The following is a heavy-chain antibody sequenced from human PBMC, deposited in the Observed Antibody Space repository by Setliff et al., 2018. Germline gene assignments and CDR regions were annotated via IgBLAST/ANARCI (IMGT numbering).Heavy chain of an antibody. CDR1: GYIFSNYW. D-gene: IGHD2-2*01. CDR3: TRHEDRNKCTSSSCYRENDAFDV. Sequence: GESLKISCKASGYIFSNYWIGWVRQMPGKGLEWMGVIYPGDSDTRYSPSFQGQVTISADKSINTAYLQWSSLKASDTAIYYCTRHEDRNKCTSSSCYRENDAFDVWGQGAMVTVSS. V-gene: IGHV5-51*01. J-gene: IGHJ3*01. CDR2: IYPGDSDT.